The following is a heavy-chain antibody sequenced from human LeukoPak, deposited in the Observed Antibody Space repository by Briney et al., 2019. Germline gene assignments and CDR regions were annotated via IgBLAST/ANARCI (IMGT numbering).Heavy chain of an antibody. CDR3: ARQSSTDYYYYGLNA. J-gene: IGHJ6*02. Sequence: SQTLSLTCAISGDRVSSNSGAWNWIRQSPSRGLEWLGRTYYRSKWHYDYAESVKRRITVNPDTSKNQFSLQLNSVTPEDSAVYYCARQSSTDYYYYGLNAWGQGTTVAVSS. D-gene: IGHD1-1*01. CDR1: GDRVSSNSGA. CDR2: TYYRSKWHY. V-gene: IGHV6-1*01.